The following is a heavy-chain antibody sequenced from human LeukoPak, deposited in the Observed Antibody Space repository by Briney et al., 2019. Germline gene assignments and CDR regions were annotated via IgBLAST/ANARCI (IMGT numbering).Heavy chain of an antibody. Sequence: SETLSLTCAVYGGSFSGYYWSWFRRPPGKGLEWIGEINHSGSTNYNPSLKSRVTISVDTSKNQFSLKLSSVTAADTAVYYCARRGSGSYNYWGQGTLVTVSS. CDR3: ARRGSGSYNY. CDR1: GGSFSGYY. CDR2: INHSGST. D-gene: IGHD3-10*01. J-gene: IGHJ4*02. V-gene: IGHV4-34*01.